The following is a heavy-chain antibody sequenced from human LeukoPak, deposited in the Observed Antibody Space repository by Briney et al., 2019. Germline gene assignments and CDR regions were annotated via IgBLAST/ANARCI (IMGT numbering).Heavy chain of an antibody. V-gene: IGHV1-2*02. D-gene: IGHD1/OR15-1a*01. CDR2: INPNSGGT. Sequence: ASVKVSCKASGYTFTGHYMHWVRQAPGQGLEWMGWINPNSGGTNYAQKFQGRVTMTRDTSISTAYMELSRLRSDDTAVYYCARDRLASEQAFLFSYWGQGTLVTVSS. CDR1: GYTFTGHY. CDR3: ARDRLASEQAFLFSY. J-gene: IGHJ4*02.